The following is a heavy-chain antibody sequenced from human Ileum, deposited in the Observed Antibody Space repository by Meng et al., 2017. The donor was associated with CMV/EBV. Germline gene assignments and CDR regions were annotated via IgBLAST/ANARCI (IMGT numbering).Heavy chain of an antibody. CDR3: ARGHYDSF. D-gene: IGHD3-22*01. CDR1: GFSFSDFH. Sequence: VSRVESGGDLVKPGGSLRLSCGASGFSFSDFHMNWIRQAPGKGPEWVSFISRDNTYTNYADSVKGRFTISRDNAKNLLFLQMNSLRVEDTALYYCARGHYDSFWGRGTLVTVSS. V-gene: IGHV3-11*06. J-gene: IGHJ4*02. CDR2: ISRDNTYT.